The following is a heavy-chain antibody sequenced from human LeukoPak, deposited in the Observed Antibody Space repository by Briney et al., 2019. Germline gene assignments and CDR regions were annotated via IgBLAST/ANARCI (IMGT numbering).Heavy chain of an antibody. CDR2: ISYDGSNK. J-gene: IGHJ4*02. Sequence: LRLSCAASGFTFSSYGMHWVRQAPGKGLEWVAVISYDGSNKYYADSVKGRFTISRDNSKNTLYLQMNSLRAEDTAVYYCAKDQAYDSSGYYDYWGQGTLVTVSS. CDR1: GFTFSSYG. CDR3: AKDQAYDSSGYYDY. V-gene: IGHV3-30*18. D-gene: IGHD3-22*01.